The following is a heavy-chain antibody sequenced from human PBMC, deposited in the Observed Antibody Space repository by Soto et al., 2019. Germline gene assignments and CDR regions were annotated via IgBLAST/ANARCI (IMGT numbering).Heavy chain of an antibody. D-gene: IGHD6-19*01. J-gene: IGHJ5*01. CDR1: GYTFTTYY. Sequence: QVQLVQSGAEVKKPGASVKVSCKASGYTFTTYYIHWVRQAPQAPGQGLEWMGIINPSGGSTRYAQKFQGRVTMTRDTSTSTVYMELSSLRSDDTALYYCARAPFASGSGWYDFWGQGPLVTVSS. CDR3: ARAPFASGSGWYDF. V-gene: IGHV1-46*03. CDR2: INPSGGST.